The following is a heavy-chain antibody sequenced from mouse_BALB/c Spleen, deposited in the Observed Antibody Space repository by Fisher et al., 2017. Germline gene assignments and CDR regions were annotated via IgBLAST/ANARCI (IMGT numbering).Heavy chain of an antibody. D-gene: IGHD2-3*01. V-gene: IGHV1-69*02. CDR3: ARYDGYYAWYFDV. J-gene: IGHJ1*01. Sequence: KFKGKATLTVDKSSNTAYMQLSSLTSEDSAVYYCARYDGYYAWYFDVWGAGTTVTVSS.